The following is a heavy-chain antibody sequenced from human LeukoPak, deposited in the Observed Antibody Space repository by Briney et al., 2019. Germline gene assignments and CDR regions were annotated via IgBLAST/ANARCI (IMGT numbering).Heavy chain of an antibody. CDR1: GFTFSSHA. J-gene: IGHJ6*04. CDR3: ARDRGYNWNDYYYYYGMDV. CDR2: ISYDGSNK. Sequence: PGGSLRLSCAASGFTFSSHAMHWVRQAPGKGLEWVAVISYDGSNKYYADSVKGRFTISRDNSKNTLYLQMNSLRAEDTAVYYCARDRGYNWNDYYYYYGMDVWGKGTTVTVSS. V-gene: IGHV3-30*04. D-gene: IGHD1-1*01.